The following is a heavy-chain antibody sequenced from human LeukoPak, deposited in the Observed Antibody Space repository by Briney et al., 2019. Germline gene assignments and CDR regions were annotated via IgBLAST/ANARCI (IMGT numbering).Heavy chain of an antibody. D-gene: IGHD3-22*01. CDR2: IATSGTT. CDR1: DCTITSAGYY. J-gene: IGHJ4*02. V-gene: IGHV4-61*02. CDR3: ARDYYASSGYYYFDY. Sequence: TLRLTWKDPDCTITSAGYYLRWNRQPDRKGLEVVVRIATSGTTNYNPSLKRRLPLTVGTSQNQFSLQLTSLTAAAPHVYYCARDYYASSGYYYFDYGGQVTLVPVS.